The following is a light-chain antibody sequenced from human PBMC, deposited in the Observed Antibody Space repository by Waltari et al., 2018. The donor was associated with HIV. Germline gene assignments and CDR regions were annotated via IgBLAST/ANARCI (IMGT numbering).Light chain of an antibody. CDR2: GAS. J-gene: IGKJ1*01. CDR3: HQYGSSPET. CDR1: QPVSSSH. V-gene: IGKV3-20*01. Sequence: DTALTLSPGPLSLSPGEAAILSCRTSQPVSSSHLGWYQQKPGQAPRLLVYGASTRAAGIPDRFSGSGSGADFTLSISRLEPEDFAVYYCHQYGSSPETFGQGTKV.